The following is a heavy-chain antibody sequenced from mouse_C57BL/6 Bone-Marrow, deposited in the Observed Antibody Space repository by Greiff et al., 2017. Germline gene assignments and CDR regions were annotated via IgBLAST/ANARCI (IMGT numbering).Heavy chain of an antibody. Sequence: VQLQQSGPELVKPGASVKISCKASGYSFTGYYMNWVKQSPEKSLEWIGEINPSTGGTTYNQKFKAKATLTVDKSPSTAYMQLKSLTSEDSAVYYGAREPYYDYTDYAMDYWGQGTSGTVSS. D-gene: IGHD2-4*01. CDR1: GYSFTGYY. CDR2: INPSTGGT. CDR3: AREPYYDYTDYAMDY. J-gene: IGHJ4*01. V-gene: IGHV1-42*01.